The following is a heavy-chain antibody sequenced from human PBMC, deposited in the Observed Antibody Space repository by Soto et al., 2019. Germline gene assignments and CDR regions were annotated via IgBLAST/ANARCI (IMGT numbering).Heavy chain of an antibody. CDR3: ASEGYCSGGSCYSVGY. D-gene: IGHD2-15*01. V-gene: IGHV4-39*01. J-gene: IGHJ4*02. CDR2: IYYSGST. Sequence: PSETLSLTCTVSGGSISSSSYYWGWIRQPPGKGLEWIGSIYYSGSTYYNPSLKSRVTISVDTSKNQFSLKLSSVTAADTAVYYCASEGYCSGGSCYSVGYWGQGTLVTVSS. CDR1: GGSISSSSYY.